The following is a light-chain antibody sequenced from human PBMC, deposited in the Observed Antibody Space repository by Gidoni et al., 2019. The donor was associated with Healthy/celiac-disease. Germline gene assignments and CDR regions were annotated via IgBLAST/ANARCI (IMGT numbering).Light chain of an antibody. Sequence: EIVLTQSPATLSLSPGERATLSCRASQSVSSYLAWYQHKPGQAHRLLIYYASNRATGIPARFSGSGSGTDFTLTISSLEPEDFAVYYCQQRSNWPWTFGQGTKVEIK. CDR3: QQRSNWPWT. V-gene: IGKV3-11*01. CDR1: QSVSSY. CDR2: YAS. J-gene: IGKJ1*01.